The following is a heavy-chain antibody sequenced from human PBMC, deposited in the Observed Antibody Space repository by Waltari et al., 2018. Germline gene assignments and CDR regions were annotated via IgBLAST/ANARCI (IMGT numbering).Heavy chain of an antibody. CDR1: GFIFQNYW. J-gene: IGHJ6*02. CDR3: ARDGYNASPILRYYYGLDV. Sequence: EVQMVESGGGLVQPGGSLRLSCVASGFIFQNYWMHWVRQVPGKGLVWVARIYIDGSSSNYADSVEGRFTISRDNVKNTLYLQMNNLRAEDTAVYYCARDGYNASPILRYYYGLDVWGQGTTVTVSS. D-gene: IGHD3-9*01. V-gene: IGHV3-74*01. CDR2: IYIDGSSS.